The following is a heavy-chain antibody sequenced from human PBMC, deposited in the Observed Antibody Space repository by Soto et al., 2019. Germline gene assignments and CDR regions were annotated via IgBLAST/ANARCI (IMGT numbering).Heavy chain of an antibody. Sequence: SVNVSCKASAGTFSSYAISWVRQSPGQGLEWMGGIIPIFGTANYAQKFQGRVTITADESTSTAYMELSSLRSEDTAVYYCAREARNGYSYGGDYWGQGTLVTVSS. CDR3: AREARNGYSYGGDY. CDR1: AGTFSSYA. CDR2: IIPIFGTA. J-gene: IGHJ4*02. D-gene: IGHD5-18*01. V-gene: IGHV1-69*13.